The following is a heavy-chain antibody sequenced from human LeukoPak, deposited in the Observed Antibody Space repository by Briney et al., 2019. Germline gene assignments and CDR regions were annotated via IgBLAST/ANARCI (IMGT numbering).Heavy chain of an antibody. CDR3: ARDGDYYDSSGYYNWYFDL. D-gene: IGHD3-22*01. J-gene: IGHJ2*01. CDR1: GGTFSSYA. Sequence: GASVKVSCKASGGTFSSYAISWVRQAPGQGLEWMGIINPSGGSTSYAQKFQGRVTMTRDTSTSTVYMELSSLRSEDTAVYYCARDGDYYDSSGYYNWYFDLWGRGTLVTVSS. CDR2: INPSGGST. V-gene: IGHV1-46*01.